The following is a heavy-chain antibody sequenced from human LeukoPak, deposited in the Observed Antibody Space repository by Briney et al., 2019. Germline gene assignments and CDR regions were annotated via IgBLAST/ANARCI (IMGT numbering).Heavy chain of an antibody. V-gene: IGHV3-7*03. D-gene: IGHD2/OR15-2a*01. CDR2: LKQDGSEE. CDR3: ARAEYCYYCGMDV. CDR1: GFTFSSYA. Sequence: PGGSLRLSCAASGFTFSSYAMSWVRQAPGKGLEWVANLKQDGSEEYYVDSVKGRFTISRDNAKNSLYLQMNSLRAEDTAVYYCARAEYCYYCGMDVWGQGAKVIVSS. J-gene: IGHJ6*02.